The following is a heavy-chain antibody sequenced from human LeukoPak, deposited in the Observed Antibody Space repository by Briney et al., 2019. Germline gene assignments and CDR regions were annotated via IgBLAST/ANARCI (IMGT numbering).Heavy chain of an antibody. CDR2: ISSSGSTI. V-gene: IGHV3-11*01. D-gene: IGHD4-11*01. Sequence: GGSLRLSCAASGFTFSDYYTSCIRQAPGEGLEWVSYISSSGSTIYYADSVKGRFTISRDNAKNSLYLQMNSLRAGDTAVYYCAREAVTTGFDYWGQGTLVTVSS. CDR3: AREAVTTGFDY. CDR1: GFTFSDYY. J-gene: IGHJ4*02.